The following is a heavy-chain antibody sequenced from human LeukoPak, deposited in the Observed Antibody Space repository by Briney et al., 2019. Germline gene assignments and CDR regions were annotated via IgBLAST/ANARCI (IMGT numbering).Heavy chain of an antibody. CDR3: ARDRYQGVAYCGGDCYPGGFDY. J-gene: IGHJ4*02. V-gene: IGHV3-20*04. CDR2: INWNGGST. Sequence: HGGSLRLSCAASGFTFDDYGMSWVRQAPGKGLEWVSGINWNGGSTGYANSVKGRFTISRDNAKNSLYLQMNSLRAEDTAVYYCARDRYQGVAYCGGDCYPGGFDYWGQGTLVTVSS. CDR1: GFTFDDYG. D-gene: IGHD2-21*02.